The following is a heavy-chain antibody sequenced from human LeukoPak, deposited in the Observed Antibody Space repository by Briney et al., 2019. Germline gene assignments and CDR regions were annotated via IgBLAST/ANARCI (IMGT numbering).Heavy chain of an antibody. Sequence: GGSLRLSCTVSGFTLSSYEMSWIRQAPGKGLEWVSSVDYSADSTHYADSVMGRFTISRDNSKNTLYLQMNSLRAEDTAVYYCAKYYYDSSGYGDYFDYWGQGTLVTVSS. V-gene: IGHV3-23*01. CDR2: VDYSADST. CDR3: AKYYYDSSGYGDYFDY. CDR1: GFTLSSYE. D-gene: IGHD3-22*01. J-gene: IGHJ4*02.